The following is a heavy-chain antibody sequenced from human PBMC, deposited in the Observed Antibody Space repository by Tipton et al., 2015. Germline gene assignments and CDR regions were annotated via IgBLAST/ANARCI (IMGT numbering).Heavy chain of an antibody. Sequence: TLSLTCAVYGGSFSTYYWTWIRQPPGKGLEWIGEINDSGSTNYNPSLKSRVTISVDTSKNQFSLKLTSVTAADTAVYYCARGAGNSSTWDFDYWGQGGLVTVSS. J-gene: IGHJ4*02. CDR3: ARGAGNSSTWDFDY. CDR1: GGSFSTYY. D-gene: IGHD2/OR15-2a*01. V-gene: IGHV4-34*01. CDR2: INDSGST.